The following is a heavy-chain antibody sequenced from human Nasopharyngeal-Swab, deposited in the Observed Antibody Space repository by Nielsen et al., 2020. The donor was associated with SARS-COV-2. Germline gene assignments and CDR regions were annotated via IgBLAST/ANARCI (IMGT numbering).Heavy chain of an antibody. Sequence: WVRQAPGQGLEWMGWINTNTGNPTYAQGFTGRFVFSLDTSVSTAYLQISSLKAEDTAVYYCARDFYSGTKPRFWSGYYGYYYGMDVWGQGTTVTVSS. V-gene: IGHV7-4-1*02. J-gene: IGHJ6*02. CDR3: ARDFYSGTKPRFWSGYYGYYYGMDV. CDR2: INTNTGNP. D-gene: IGHD3-3*01.